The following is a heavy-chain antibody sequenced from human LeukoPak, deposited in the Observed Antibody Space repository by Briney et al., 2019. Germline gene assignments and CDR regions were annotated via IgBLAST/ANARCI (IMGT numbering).Heavy chain of an antibody. CDR3: VRDLGGRSGH. CDR2: INEDGSTT. V-gene: IGHV3-74*01. CDR1: GFTFNSYT. J-gene: IGHJ4*02. Sequence: SGRSLRLSCAAPGFTFNSYTMHWVRQAPGKGLVWVSRINEDGSTTNYADSVKGRSTIFRDNAKNTLYLQMNSLRAEDTAVYYCVRDLGGRSGHWGQGTLVTVSS. D-gene: IGHD1-26*01.